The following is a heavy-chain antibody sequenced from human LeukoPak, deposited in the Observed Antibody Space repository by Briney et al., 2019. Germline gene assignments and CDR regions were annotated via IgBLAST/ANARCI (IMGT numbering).Heavy chain of an antibody. Sequence: PGGSLRLSCAASGFTFINYWMTWVRQAPGKGLEGVANIKQDGSEKYYVDSVKGRFAISRDNAKNSLYLQMNSLRAEDTAAYYCARGITWSYVYYMDVWGKGTTVTVSS. CDR1: GFTFINYW. D-gene: IGHD1-26*01. CDR3: ARGITWSYVYYMDV. J-gene: IGHJ6*03. CDR2: IKQDGSEK. V-gene: IGHV3-7*01.